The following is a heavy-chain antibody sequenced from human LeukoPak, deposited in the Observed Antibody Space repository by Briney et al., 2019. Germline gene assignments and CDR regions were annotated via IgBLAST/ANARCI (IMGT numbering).Heavy chain of an antibody. CDR1: GFTFSSYG. V-gene: IGHV3-30*18. CDR2: ISYDGSNK. CDR3: AKEGGREYYGSGSPNY. J-gene: IGHJ4*02. D-gene: IGHD3-10*01. Sequence: GRSLRLSCAASGFTFSSYGMHWVRQAPGKGLGWVAVISYDGSNKYYADSVKGRFTISRDNSKNTLYLQINSLRAEDTAVYSCAKEGGREYYGSGSPNYWGQGTLVTVSS.